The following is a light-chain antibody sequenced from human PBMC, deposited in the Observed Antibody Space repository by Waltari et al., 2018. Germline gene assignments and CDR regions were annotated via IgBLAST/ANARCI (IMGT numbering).Light chain of an antibody. CDR3: QQYSGYSGI. Sequence: DIQMTQSPSTLSASVGDRVTITCRASKGISRWLAWYQQKPGKPPKVLIYDASSLGSGVPSRFSGSGSETEFTLVISNLQPDDVATYYCQQYSGYSGIFGGGTKVEIK. CDR1: KGISRW. V-gene: IGKV1-5*01. J-gene: IGKJ4*01. CDR2: DAS.